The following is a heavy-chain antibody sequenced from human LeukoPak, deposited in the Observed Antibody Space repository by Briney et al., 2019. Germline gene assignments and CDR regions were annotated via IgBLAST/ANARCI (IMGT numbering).Heavy chain of an antibody. D-gene: IGHD3-22*01. CDR3: AKDLQYYYDSSRRDWYFDL. CDR1: GFTFDDYA. CDR2: ISWNSGSI. V-gene: IGHV3-9*01. Sequence: GGSLRLSCAASGFTFDDYAMHWVRQAPGKGLEWVSGISWNSGSIGYADSVKGRFTISRDNAKNSLYLQMNSLRAEDTALYYCAKDLQYYYDSSRRDWYFDLWGRGTLVTVSS. J-gene: IGHJ2*01.